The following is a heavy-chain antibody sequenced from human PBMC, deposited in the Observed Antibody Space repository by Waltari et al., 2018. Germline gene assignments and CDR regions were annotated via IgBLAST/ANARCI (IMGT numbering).Heavy chain of an antibody. J-gene: IGHJ4*02. D-gene: IGHD3-16*01. CDR3: RFGVHGPYFDS. CDR1: GFNFPNFW. CDR2: ILPVDSET. V-gene: IGHV5-51*01. Sequence: EVQLEQSGAEVKRPGESLKISCHGSGFNFPNFWVGWVRQTPGRGLEWMAIILPVDSETRYNPYFQGQVTISADKSINTAYLQWRSLKAWDTAVYLRRFGVHGPYFDSWGQGTLVTVSS.